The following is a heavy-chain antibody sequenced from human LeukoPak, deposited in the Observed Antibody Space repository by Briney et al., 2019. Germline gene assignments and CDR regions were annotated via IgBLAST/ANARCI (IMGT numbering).Heavy chain of an antibody. V-gene: IGHV4-59*01. CDR1: GGSISSYY. CDR2: IYYSGST. Sequence: SETLSLTCTVSGGSISSYYWSWIRQPPGKGLEWIGYIYYSGSTNYNPSLKSRVTISVDTSKNQFSLKLSSVTAADTAVYYCARDSVVLDAFDIWGQGTMVTVSS. J-gene: IGHJ3*02. D-gene: IGHD2-15*01. CDR3: ARDSVVLDAFDI.